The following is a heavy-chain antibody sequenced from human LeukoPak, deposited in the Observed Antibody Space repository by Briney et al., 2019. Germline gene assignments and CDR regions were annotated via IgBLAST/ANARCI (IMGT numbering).Heavy chain of an antibody. CDR2: ISSSSSTI. Sequence: GGSLRLSCVASGFTFSSYSMNWVRQAPGKGLEWVSYISSSSSTIYYADSVKGRFTISRDNAKNSLYLQMNSLRAEDTAVYYCARVEGNYDFWSGYPSIDYWGQGTLVTVSS. D-gene: IGHD3-3*01. J-gene: IGHJ4*02. V-gene: IGHV3-48*01. CDR3: ARVEGNYDFWSGYPSIDY. CDR1: GFTFSSYS.